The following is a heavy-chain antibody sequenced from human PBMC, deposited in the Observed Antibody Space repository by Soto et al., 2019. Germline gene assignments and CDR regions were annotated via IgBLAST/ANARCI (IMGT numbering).Heavy chain of an antibody. V-gene: IGHV4-59*01. CDR1: GGSISSYY. J-gene: IGHJ6*02. Sequence: PSETLSLTCTVSGGSISSYYWSWIRQPPGKGLEWIGHIYYSGSTNYNPSLKSRVTISVDTSKNQFSLKLSSVTAADTSVYYCARDLGGMDVWGQGTTVTVSS. CDR2: IYYSGST. CDR3: ARDLGGMDV.